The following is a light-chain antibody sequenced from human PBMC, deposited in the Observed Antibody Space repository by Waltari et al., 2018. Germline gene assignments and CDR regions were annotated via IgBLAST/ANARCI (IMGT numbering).Light chain of an antibody. Sequence: EVVMTQPPATLSVSPAERASLSCRASQTIATNLAWYQQKPGQPPRLLVYDASTRAPSIPARFKGSGSGTEFTLTISSLQSEDSAVYCCQQYNRWPPITFGQGTRLEI. J-gene: IGKJ5*01. CDR3: QQYNRWPPIT. V-gene: IGKV3-15*01. CDR2: DAS. CDR1: QTIATN.